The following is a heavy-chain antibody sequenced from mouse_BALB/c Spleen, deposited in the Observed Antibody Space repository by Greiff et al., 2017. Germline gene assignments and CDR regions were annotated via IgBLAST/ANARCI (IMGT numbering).Heavy chain of an antibody. CDR2: INPSTGYT. CDR3: ARRSYYSGSNLFDY. D-gene: IGHD1-1*01. Sequence: VQLVESGAELAKPGASVKMSCKASGYTFTSYWMHWVKQRPGQGLEWIGYINPSTGYTEYNQKFKDKATLTADKSSSTAYMQLSSLTSEDSAVYYCARRSYYSGSNLFDYWGQGTTLTVSA. CDR1: GYTFTSYW. J-gene: IGHJ2*01. V-gene: IGHV1-7*01.